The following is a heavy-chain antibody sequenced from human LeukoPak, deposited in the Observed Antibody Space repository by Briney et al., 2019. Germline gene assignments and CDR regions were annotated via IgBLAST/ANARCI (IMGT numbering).Heavy chain of an antibody. V-gene: IGHV4-4*02. CDR2: IYHSGST. Sequence: SETLSLTCAVSGGSISSSNWWSWVRQPPGKGLEWIGEIYHSGSTNYNPSLKSRVTISVDKSKNQFSLKLGSVTAADTAVYYCAREGSGSTAYFDYWGQGTLVTVSS. J-gene: IGHJ4*02. CDR1: GGSISSSNW. D-gene: IGHD6-19*01. CDR3: AREGSGSTAYFDY.